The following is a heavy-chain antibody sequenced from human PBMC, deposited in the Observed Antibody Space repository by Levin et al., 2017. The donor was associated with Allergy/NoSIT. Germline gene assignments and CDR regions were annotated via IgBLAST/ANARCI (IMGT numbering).Heavy chain of an antibody. CDR2: IYYSGST. CDR1: GGSISSSSYY. J-gene: IGHJ4*02. D-gene: IGHD3-3*01. Sequence: SETLSLTCTVSGGSISSSSYYWGWIRQPPGKGLEWIGSIYYSGSTYYNPSLKSRVTISVDTSKNQFSLKLSSVTAADTAVYYCARREPAAMEDFWSGPFDYWGQGTLVTVSS. CDR3: ARREPAAMEDFWSGPFDY. V-gene: IGHV4-39*01.